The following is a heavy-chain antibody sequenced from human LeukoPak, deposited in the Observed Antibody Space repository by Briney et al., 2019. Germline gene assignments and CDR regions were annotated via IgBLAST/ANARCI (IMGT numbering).Heavy chain of an antibody. CDR2: IRSKAYGGTT. CDR1: GFTFGNYA. Sequence: PGRSLRLSCTASGFTFGNYAMSWFRQAPGKGLEWVGFIRSKAYGGTTEYAASVKGRFTISRDDSKSIAYLQMNSLKTEDTAVYYCTRNKYYYDSSPPDYWGQGTLVTVSS. J-gene: IGHJ4*02. CDR3: TRNKYYYDSSPPDY. V-gene: IGHV3-49*03. D-gene: IGHD3-22*01.